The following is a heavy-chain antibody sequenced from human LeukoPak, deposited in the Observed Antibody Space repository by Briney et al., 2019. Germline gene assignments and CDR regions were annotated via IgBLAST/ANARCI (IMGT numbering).Heavy chain of an antibody. J-gene: IGHJ4*02. CDR1: GFTFSSYW. CDR2: MKRDGSEK. CDR3: ARDGRYDFWSGYPLDY. D-gene: IGHD3-3*01. Sequence: GGSLRLSCAASGFTFSSYWMSWVRQAPGKGLEWVANMKRDGSEKYYVDSVKGRFTISRDNAKNSLYLQMNSLRAEDTAVYYCARDGRYDFWSGYPLDYWGQGTLVTVSS. V-gene: IGHV3-7*01.